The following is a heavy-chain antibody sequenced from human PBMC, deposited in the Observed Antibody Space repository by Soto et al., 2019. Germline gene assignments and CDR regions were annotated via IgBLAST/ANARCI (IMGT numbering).Heavy chain of an antibody. D-gene: IGHD3-22*01. CDR3: VHTSSGNYYWFDS. CDR1: GFSLDTSGVG. Sequence: QITLKESGPTLVKPTQTLTLTCTFSGFSLDTSGVGVGWFRQPPGKALEWLRLIWWDDNQRYNPSLNNRITITKDTSKNQVVLTMTNMDPVDTGTFYCVHTSSGNYYWFDSWGQGTLVTVSS. CDR2: IWWDDNQ. V-gene: IGHV2-5*04. J-gene: IGHJ5*01.